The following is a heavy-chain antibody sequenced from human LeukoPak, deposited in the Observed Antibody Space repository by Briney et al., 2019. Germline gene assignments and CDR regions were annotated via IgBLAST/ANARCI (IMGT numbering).Heavy chain of an antibody. J-gene: IGHJ6*02. V-gene: IGHV1-8*01. CDR1: GYTFTSYD. CDR2: MNPNSGNT. CDR3: ARSVVEGSSSWYPRASYYYYGMDV. D-gene: IGHD6-13*01. Sequence: ASVKVSCKASGYTFTSYDINWVRQATGRGLEWMGWMNPNSGNTDYAQKFQGRVTMTRNTSISTAYMELSSLRSEDTAVYYCARSVVEGSSSWYPRASYYYYGMDVWGQGTTVTVSS.